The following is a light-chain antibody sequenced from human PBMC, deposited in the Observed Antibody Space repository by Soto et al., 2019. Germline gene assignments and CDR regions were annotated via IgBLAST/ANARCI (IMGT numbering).Light chain of an antibody. CDR1: QTITSN. J-gene: IGKJ4*01. CDR2: GAS. Sequence: EVVMTQSPATLSVSPGNTVTLSCRANQTITSNLAWYQQKPGQAPRLLIYGASTRATGIPVRFSGSGSGTEFTLTISRLEPEDFAVYFCQPYGSSPLLTFGGGTKVDIK. V-gene: IGKV3-15*01. CDR3: QPYGSSPLLT.